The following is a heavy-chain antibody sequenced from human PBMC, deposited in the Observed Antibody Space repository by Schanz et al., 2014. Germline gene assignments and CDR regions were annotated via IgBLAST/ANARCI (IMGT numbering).Heavy chain of an antibody. Sequence: EVQLVESGGGLVQPGGSLRLSCTASGFTFSSYSMNWVRQAPGKGLEWVANIKHDGSVKDYVDSVEGRFTISRDNAKRSLFLQMNSLRVEDTAVYFCVSQTGSPNYWGQGILVTVSS. CDR2: IKHDGSVK. J-gene: IGHJ4*02. CDR3: VSQTGSPNY. V-gene: IGHV3-7*01. D-gene: IGHD6-13*01. CDR1: GFTFSSYS.